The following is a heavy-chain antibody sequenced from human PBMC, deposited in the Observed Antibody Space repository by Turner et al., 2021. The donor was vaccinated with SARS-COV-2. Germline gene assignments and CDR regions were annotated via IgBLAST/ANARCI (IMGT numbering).Heavy chain of an antibody. J-gene: IGHJ4*02. Sequence: QVQLVESGGGVVQPGRSLILSCAASGFTFSSYGMHWVRQAPGKGLEWVAVISYDGSNKYYADSVKGRFTISRDNSKNTLYLQMNSLRAEDTAVYYCAKGSWYYYDSSGYPSEFDYWGQGTLVTVSS. D-gene: IGHD3-22*01. V-gene: IGHV3-30*18. CDR3: AKGSWYYYDSSGYPSEFDY. CDR1: GFTFSSYG. CDR2: ISYDGSNK.